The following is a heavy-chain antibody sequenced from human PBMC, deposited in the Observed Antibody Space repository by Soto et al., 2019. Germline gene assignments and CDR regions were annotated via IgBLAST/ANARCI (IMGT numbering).Heavy chain of an antibody. D-gene: IGHD3-22*01. CDR3: ARAHHYYDSSGYWFYP. CDR1: GGTFSSYA. J-gene: IGHJ5*02. CDR2: ILPIFGTA. V-gene: IGHV1-69*01. Sequence: QVQLVQSGAEVKKPGSSVKVSCKASGGTFSSYAISWVRQAPGQGLEWMGGILPIFGTANYAQKFKGRVTITADESARTEDMELSSLRSEDTAVYYCARAHHYYDSSGYWFYPWGQGTLVTVSS.